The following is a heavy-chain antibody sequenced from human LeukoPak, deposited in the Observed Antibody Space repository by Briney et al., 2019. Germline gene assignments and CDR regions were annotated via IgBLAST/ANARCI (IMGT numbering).Heavy chain of an antibody. J-gene: IGHJ4*02. CDR3: ARDCSGGSCLDFDY. D-gene: IGHD2-15*01. CDR2: INPNSGGT. Sequence: GASVKVSCKASGYTFTGYYMHWVRQAPGQGLEWMGWINPNSGGTNYAQKVQGRVTMTRDTSISTAYMELSRLRSDDTAVYYCARDCSGGSCLDFDYWGQGTLVTVSS. V-gene: IGHV1-2*02. CDR1: GYTFTGYY.